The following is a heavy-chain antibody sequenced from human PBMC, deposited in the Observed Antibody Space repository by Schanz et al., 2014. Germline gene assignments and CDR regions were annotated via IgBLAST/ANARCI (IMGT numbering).Heavy chain of an antibody. CDR3: AEVDRTRYYAMDV. CDR1: GGTFSSST. J-gene: IGHJ6*04. V-gene: IGHV1-69*02. D-gene: IGHD3-9*01. Sequence: QVQLVQSGAEVKKPGSSVKVSCKASGGTFSSSTLTWVRQAPGQGLEWMGRIIPILDKTNYAQKFQGRVTMTADKSTSTVYREVSGLRSEDTAVYYCAEVDRTRYYAMDVCGEGTTVTVSS. CDR2: IIPILDKT.